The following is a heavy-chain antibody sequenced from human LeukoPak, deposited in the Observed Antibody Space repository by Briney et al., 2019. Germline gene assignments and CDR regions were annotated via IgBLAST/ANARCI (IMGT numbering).Heavy chain of an antibody. CDR2: ISTDGYTT. Sequence: GGSLRLSCAASGFTFSSYAMSWVRQAPGKGLVWVSRISTDGYTTDYADFVQGRFTASRDNTKNTWSLEMNSLRAEDTAVYYCVVGGSPGYWGQGTLVTVSS. D-gene: IGHD2-15*01. V-gene: IGHV3-74*01. CDR1: GFTFSSYA. CDR3: VVGGSPGY. J-gene: IGHJ4*02.